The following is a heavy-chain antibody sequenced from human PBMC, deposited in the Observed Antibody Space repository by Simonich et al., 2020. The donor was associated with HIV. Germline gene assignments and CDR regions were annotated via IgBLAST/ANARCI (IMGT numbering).Heavy chain of an antibody. J-gene: IGHJ4*02. D-gene: IGHD3-3*01. Sequence: QVQLQQWGAGLLKPSETLSLTCAVYGGSFRGHDWSWIRQPPGKGMEWIGEINNSGITNYKSSLNSRATISVDKSKNQFSLKMSSVTAADTAIYYCARRDRELILYFDYWGQGNLVTVSS. CDR1: GGSFRGHD. CDR2: INNSGIT. CDR3: ARRDRELILYFDY. V-gene: IGHV4-34*01.